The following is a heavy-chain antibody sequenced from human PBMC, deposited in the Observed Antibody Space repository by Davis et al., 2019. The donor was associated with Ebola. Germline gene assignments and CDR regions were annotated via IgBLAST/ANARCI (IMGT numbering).Heavy chain of an antibody. V-gene: IGHV5-51*01. D-gene: IGHD2-2*01. J-gene: IGHJ5*02. CDR3: ARSAAAMVNSFDP. CDR1: GYSFTTYW. Sequence: GESLKISCKGSGYSFTTYWIGWVRQMPGKGLEWMGIIYPGDSDTRYSPSFQGQVTISADKSISTAYLQWSSLKASDTAMYYCARSAAAMVNSFDPWGQGTLVTVSS. CDR2: IYPGDSDT.